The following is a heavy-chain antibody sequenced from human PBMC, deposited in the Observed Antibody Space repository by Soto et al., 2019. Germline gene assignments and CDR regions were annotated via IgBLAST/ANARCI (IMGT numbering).Heavy chain of an antibody. V-gene: IGHV3-30*18. Sequence: PGGSLRLSCAASGFTFSSCGMHWVRQAPGKGLEWVAVISYDGSNKYYADSVKGRFTISRDNSKNTLYLQMNSLRAEDTAVYYCAKDKNPLTYYYYYGMDVWGQGTTVTVSS. CDR3: AKDKNPLTYYYYYGMDV. J-gene: IGHJ6*02. CDR1: GFTFSSCG. CDR2: ISYDGSNK.